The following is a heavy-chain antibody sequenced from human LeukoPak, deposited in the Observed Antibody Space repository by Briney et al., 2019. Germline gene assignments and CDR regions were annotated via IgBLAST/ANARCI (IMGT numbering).Heavy chain of an antibody. V-gene: IGHV3-15*01. J-gene: IGHJ6*02. CDR1: GFTFSNAW. D-gene: IGHD3-16*01. CDR3: TTLPGGYYYYYGMGV. CDR2: IKSKTDGGTT. Sequence: PGGSLRLSCAASGFTFSNAWMSWVRQAPGKGLEWVGRIKSKTDGGTTDYAAPVKGRFTISRDDSKNTLYLQMNSLKTEDTAVYYCTTLPGGYYYYYGMGVWGQGTTVTVSS.